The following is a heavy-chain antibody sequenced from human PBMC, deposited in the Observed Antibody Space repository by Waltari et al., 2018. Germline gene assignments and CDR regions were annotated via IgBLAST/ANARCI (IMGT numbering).Heavy chain of an antibody. CDR2: ISAYNGNT. J-gene: IGHJ6*02. CDR3: ARLLYCDFWSGFLGTQGMDV. Sequence: QVQLVQSGAEVKKPGASVKVSCKASGYTFTSYGISWVRQAPGQGLEWMGWISAYNGNTKYAQKLHGRVTMTTDTSTSTAYMELRSLRSDDTAVYYCARLLYCDFWSGFLGTQGMDVWGQGTTVTVSS. D-gene: IGHD3-3*01. V-gene: IGHV1-18*01. CDR1: GYTFTSYG.